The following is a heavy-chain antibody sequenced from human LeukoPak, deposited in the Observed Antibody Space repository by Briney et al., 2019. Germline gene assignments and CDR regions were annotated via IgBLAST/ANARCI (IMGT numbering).Heavy chain of an antibody. CDR3: ARRLSGWYVLDY. J-gene: IGHJ4*02. Sequence: GGSLRLSCAASGFTFSSYAMHWVRQAPGKGLEWVAVISYDGSNKYYADSVKGRFTISRDNSKNTLSLQMNSLRAEDTAVYYCARRLSGWYVLDYWGQGTLVTVSS. D-gene: IGHD6-19*01. CDR2: ISYDGSNK. V-gene: IGHV3-30-3*01. CDR1: GFTFSSYA.